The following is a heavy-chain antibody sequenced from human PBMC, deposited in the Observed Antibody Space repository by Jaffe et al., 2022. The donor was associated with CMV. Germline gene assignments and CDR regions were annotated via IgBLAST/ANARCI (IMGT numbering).Heavy chain of an antibody. CDR3: ASGGAATFAHGKWDEYYFDY. J-gene: IGHJ4*02. Sequence: EVQLVESGGGLVKPGGSLRLSCAASGFTFSSYSMNWVRQAPGKGLEWVSSISSSSSYIYYADSVKGRFTISRDNAKNSLYLQMNSLRAEDTAVYYCASGGAATFAHGKWDEYYFDYWGQGTLVTVSS. CDR2: ISSSSSYI. V-gene: IGHV3-21*01. CDR1: GFTFSSYS. D-gene: IGHD2-15*01.